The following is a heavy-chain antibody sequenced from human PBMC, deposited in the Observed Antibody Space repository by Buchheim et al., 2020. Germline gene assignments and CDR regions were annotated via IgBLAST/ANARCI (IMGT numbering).Heavy chain of an antibody. J-gene: IGHJ3*02. CDR2: VSYDGSNK. CDR3: AKEVGHDAFDI. D-gene: IGHD1-26*01. CDR1: GFTFSTYV. Sequence: QVQLVESGGGVVQPGRSLRLSCAASGFTFSTYVMYWVRQAPGKGLEWVAVVSYDGSNKYYADSVKGRFTISRDNSKNTLYLQMNSLRAEDTAVYYCAKEVGHDAFDIWGQGT. V-gene: IGHV3-30*18.